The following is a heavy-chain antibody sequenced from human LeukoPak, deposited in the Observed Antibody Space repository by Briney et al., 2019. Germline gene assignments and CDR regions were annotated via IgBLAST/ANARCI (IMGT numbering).Heavy chain of an antibody. D-gene: IGHD6-19*01. Sequence: TGGSLRLSCAASGFTFSSYGMHWVRQAPGKGLEWVAVISYDGSNKYYADSVKGRFTISRDNSKNTLYLQMNSLRAEDTAVYYCAKDDSSGQFDYWGQGTLVTVSS. J-gene: IGHJ4*02. CDR3: AKDDSSGQFDY. V-gene: IGHV3-30*18. CDR2: ISYDGSNK. CDR1: GFTFSSYG.